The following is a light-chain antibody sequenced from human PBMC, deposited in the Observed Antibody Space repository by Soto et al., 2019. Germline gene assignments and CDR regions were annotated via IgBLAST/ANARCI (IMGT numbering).Light chain of an antibody. CDR3: QQYSDWPPGT. CDR1: QSVGSA. V-gene: IGKV3-15*01. Sequence: EVVLTQSPDTLSVSPGERATLSCRASQSVGSALAWYQQNPGQAPRLLIYGASTRATGIPARFSGSGSGTEFTLTISSLQSEDFAVYYCQQYSDWPPGTFGQGTKMEIK. J-gene: IGKJ1*01. CDR2: GAS.